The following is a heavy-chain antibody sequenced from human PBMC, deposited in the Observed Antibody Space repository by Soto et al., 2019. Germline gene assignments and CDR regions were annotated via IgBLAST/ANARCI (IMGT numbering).Heavy chain of an antibody. D-gene: IGHD4-17*01. J-gene: IGHJ6*03. CDR3: AKGPRGGDDYYYYYYMDV. CDR1: GFTFSSYA. CDR2: ISGSGGST. Sequence: GGSLRLSCAASGFTFSSYAMSWVRQAPGKGLEWVSAISGSGGSTYYADSVKGRFTISRDNSKNTLYLQMNSLRAEDTAVYYCAKGPRGGDDYYYYYYMDVWGKGTTVTVSS. V-gene: IGHV3-23*01.